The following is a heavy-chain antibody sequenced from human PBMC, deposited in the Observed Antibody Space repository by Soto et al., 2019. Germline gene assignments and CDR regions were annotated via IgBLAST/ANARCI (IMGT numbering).Heavy chain of an antibody. CDR1: GGSVSSDTHY. CDR3: ARFVRSCSGTTCYTRADV. V-gene: IGHV4-61*01. Sequence: PSETLSLTCTVSGGSVSSDTHYWSWIRQPPGKRREWIGFIYCSGSTNYNPSLKSRVTMSVDTSKNQFSLKLRSVIVADTAVYHCARFVRSCSGTTCYTRADVWGTGTTVTVSS. D-gene: IGHD2-2*02. J-gene: IGHJ6*04. CDR2: IYCSGST.